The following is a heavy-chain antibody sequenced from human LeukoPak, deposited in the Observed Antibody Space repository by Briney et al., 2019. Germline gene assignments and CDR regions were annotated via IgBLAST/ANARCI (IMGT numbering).Heavy chain of an antibody. J-gene: IGHJ3*02. CDR3: ASSTASRAFDM. CDR2: ISSGSSII. Sequence: PGGSLRLSCAASGLTFSSHWMHWVRQAPGKGLEWFSYISSGSSIIYYADSVKGRFTISRDNAKNSLYVQMNSLRAEDTAVYYCASSTASRAFDMWGQGTMVTVSS. V-gene: IGHV3-48*01. D-gene: IGHD3-3*02. CDR1: GLTFSSHW.